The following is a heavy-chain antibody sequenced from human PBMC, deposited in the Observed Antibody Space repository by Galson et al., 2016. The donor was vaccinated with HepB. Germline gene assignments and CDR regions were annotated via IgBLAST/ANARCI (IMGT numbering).Heavy chain of an antibody. J-gene: IGHJ6*02. CDR1: GITVSSSY. CDR2: THSGSRT. Sequence: SLRLSCAASGITVSSSYMSWVRQAPGKGLEWVSGTHSGSRTHYAESVRGRFTISRDNSKNILYLQLNRLTVEDTALYYCARDRRGIFGLSHYYGLDVWGQGTTVTVSS. D-gene: IGHD2-15*01. V-gene: IGHV3-53*01. CDR3: ARDRRGIFGLSHYYGLDV.